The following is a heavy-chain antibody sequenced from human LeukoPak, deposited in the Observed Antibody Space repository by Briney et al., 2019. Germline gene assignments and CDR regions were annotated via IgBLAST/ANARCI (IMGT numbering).Heavy chain of an antibody. CDR1: GYTFTGYY. V-gene: IGHV1-2*02. CDR2: INPDSGGT. CDR3: AKRGSRAWFDP. J-gene: IGHJ5*02. Sequence: ASVKVSCKASGYTFTGYYIHWVRQAPGQGLEWMGWINPDSGGTYYAQKFQGRVTMTRDTSISTAYMELGRLRSDDTAVYYCAKRGSRAWFDPWGQGTLVTVSS. D-gene: IGHD5-12*01.